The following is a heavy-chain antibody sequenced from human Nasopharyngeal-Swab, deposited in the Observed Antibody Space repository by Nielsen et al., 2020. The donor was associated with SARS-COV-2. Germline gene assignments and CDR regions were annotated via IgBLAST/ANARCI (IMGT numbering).Heavy chain of an antibody. V-gene: IGHV4-30-2*01. CDR2: IYHRGST. J-gene: IGHJ6*03. CDR1: GGSISSGGYS. Sequence: SETLSLTCAVSGGSISSGGYSWSWIRQPPGKGLEWIGYIYHRGSTYYNPSLKSRVTISVDTSKNQFSLKLSSVTAADTAVYYCARVGRFLEWLLSTNYYYYMDVWGQGTTVTVSS. D-gene: IGHD3-3*01. CDR3: ARVGRFLEWLLSTNYYYYMDV.